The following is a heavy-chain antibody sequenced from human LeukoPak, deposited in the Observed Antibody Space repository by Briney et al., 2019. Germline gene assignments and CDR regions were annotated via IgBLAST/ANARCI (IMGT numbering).Heavy chain of an antibody. J-gene: IGHJ4*02. CDR1: GYSFTSLW. CDR2: IYPGDFQI. CDR3: ARHVASSTWSTFDY. D-gene: IGHD6-13*01. V-gene: IGHV5-51*01. Sequence: GEPPKISCKGSGYSFTSLWIGWVGQMPEEGLEWMGIIYPGDFQIKYSSSFQGQVTISVDKSISTAYLQWSSLKASDTAIYYCARHVASSTWSTFDYWGQGTPVTVSS.